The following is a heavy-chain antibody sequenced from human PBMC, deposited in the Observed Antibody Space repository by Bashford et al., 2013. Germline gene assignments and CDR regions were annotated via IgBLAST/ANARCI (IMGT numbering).Heavy chain of an antibody. CDR2: IIPIFGTA. Sequence: SVKVSCKASGGTFSSYAISWVRQAPGQGLEWMGGIIPIFGTANYAQKFQGRVTITADESTSTAYMELSSLRSEDTAVYYCASWAVPGQEVYPAVYYYGMDVWGQGTTVTVSS. J-gene: IGHJ6*02. CDR3: ASWAVPGQEVYPAVYYYGMDV. CDR1: GGTFSSYA. V-gene: IGHV1-69*13. D-gene: IGHD1-14*01.